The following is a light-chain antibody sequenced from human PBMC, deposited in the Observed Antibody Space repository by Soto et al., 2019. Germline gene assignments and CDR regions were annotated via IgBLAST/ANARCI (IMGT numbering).Light chain of an antibody. V-gene: IGLV2-14*01. Sequence: QSALTQPASVSGAPGQSIAIPCTGTSSDVGGYNCVSWYQQHPGKAPKLMIYDVSNRPSGVSNRFSGSKSGNTASLTISGLQADDEADYYCSSYTSSSTRVFGTGTKVTVL. CDR3: SSYTSSSTRV. CDR2: DVS. J-gene: IGLJ1*01. CDR1: SSDVGGYNC.